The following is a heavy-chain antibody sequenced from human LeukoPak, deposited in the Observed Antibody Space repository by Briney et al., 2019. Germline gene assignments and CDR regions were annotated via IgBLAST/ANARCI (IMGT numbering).Heavy chain of an antibody. CDR2: IYYSGST. Sequence: VKPSETLSLTCTVSGVSISSYYWGWIRQPPGKGLEWIGYIYYSGSTNYNPSLKSRVTISVDTSKNQFSLKLSSVTAADTAVYYCARATGSITMILPPDYWGLGTLVTVSS. D-gene: IGHD3-22*01. CDR1: GVSISSYY. CDR3: ARATGSITMILPPDY. V-gene: IGHV4-59*01. J-gene: IGHJ4*02.